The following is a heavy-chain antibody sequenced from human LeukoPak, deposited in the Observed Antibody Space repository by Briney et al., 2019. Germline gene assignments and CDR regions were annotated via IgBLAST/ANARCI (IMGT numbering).Heavy chain of an antibody. D-gene: IGHD6-13*01. V-gene: IGHV3-23*01. CDR1: GFTFNNYA. Sequence: TGGSLRLSCETSGFTFNNYAVSWVRQAPGKGLEWVSSISGGGTTYYADSVKGRFTISRDSYQNTLYLQMNSLRAEDADIYFCARGWSSVSYYFQCWGQGTLVTVSS. J-gene: IGHJ4*02. CDR2: ISGGGTT. CDR3: ARGWSSVSYYFQC.